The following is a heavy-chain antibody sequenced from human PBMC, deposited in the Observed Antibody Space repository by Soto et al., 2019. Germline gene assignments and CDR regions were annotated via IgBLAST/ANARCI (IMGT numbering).Heavy chain of an antibody. J-gene: IGHJ6*03. CDR1: GFTFGTYA. CDR2: ISGSGGST. Sequence: EVQLLESGGGLVQPGGSLRLSCAASGFTFGTYAMTWVRQAPGKGLEWVSTISGSGGSTYYADSVKGRVTISRDNSKNTLYLQMSRLRAEDTAVYYCAKGGEAAAGCHYYYMDVWGKGATVTVSS. V-gene: IGHV3-23*01. CDR3: AKGGEAAAGCHYYYMDV. D-gene: IGHD6-13*01.